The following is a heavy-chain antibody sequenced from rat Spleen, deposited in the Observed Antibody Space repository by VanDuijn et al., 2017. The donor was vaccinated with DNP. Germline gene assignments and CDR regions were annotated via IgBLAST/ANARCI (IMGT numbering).Heavy chain of an antibody. CDR3: TTTTTVAGVYYFDY. V-gene: IGHV5-20*01. J-gene: IGHJ2*01. CDR2: ISYDGGST. CDR1: GFTFSDYG. Sequence: EVQLVESGGGLVQPGRSMKLSCAASGFTFSDYGMAWVLQAPTKGLEWVASISYDGGSTYYRDSVKGRFTISRDNAKSTLYLQMDSLRSEDTATYYCTTTTTVAGVYYFDYWGQGVMVTVSS. D-gene: IGHD1-1*01.